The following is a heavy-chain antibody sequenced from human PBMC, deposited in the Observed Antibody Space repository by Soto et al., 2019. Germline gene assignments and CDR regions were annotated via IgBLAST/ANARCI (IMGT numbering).Heavy chain of an antibody. CDR1: GYSISSRNW. CDR2: MYYRGST. Sequence: QMQLQESGPGLVKPSDTLSLTCAVSGYSISSRNWWGWIRQPPGKGLEWIRYMYYRGSTYYTPSLKLRCTMSVDTSNIQFSLRLNSVTAVYTAVYYCSSKPNSPYYFDYWGQGTLVTVSS. CDR3: SSKPNSPYYFDY. J-gene: IGHJ4*02. D-gene: IGHD5-18*01. V-gene: IGHV4-28*01.